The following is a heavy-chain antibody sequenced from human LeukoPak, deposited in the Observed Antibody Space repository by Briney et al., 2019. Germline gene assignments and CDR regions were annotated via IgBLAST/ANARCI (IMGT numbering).Heavy chain of an antibody. D-gene: IGHD5-18*01. CDR1: GFTVSSNY. CDR3: AREGIQLWLRGAFDI. Sequence: GASLQISCAASGFTVSSNYMSWVRQAPGKGLEWVSVIYSGGSTYYADSVKGRFTISRDNSKNTLYLQMNSLRAEDTAVYYCAREGIQLWLRGAFDIWGQGTMVTVSS. J-gene: IGHJ3*02. V-gene: IGHV3-53*01. CDR2: IYSGGST.